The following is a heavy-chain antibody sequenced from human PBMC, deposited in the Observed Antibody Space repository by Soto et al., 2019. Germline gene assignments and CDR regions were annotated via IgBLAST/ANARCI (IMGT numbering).Heavy chain of an antibody. D-gene: IGHD3-10*01. CDR1: GFTFSLYS. Sequence: EVQLVESGGGLVQPGGSLRLSCAASGFTFSLYSMSWVRQAPGKGLEWVPYISRSSTGIHYADSVKGRFTISRDDVTNSMHLQMNSLRDGDTAVYYCARAVTWGLDVWGQGTTVSISS. J-gene: IGHJ6*01. CDR2: ISRSSTGI. CDR3: ARAVTWGLDV. V-gene: IGHV3-48*02.